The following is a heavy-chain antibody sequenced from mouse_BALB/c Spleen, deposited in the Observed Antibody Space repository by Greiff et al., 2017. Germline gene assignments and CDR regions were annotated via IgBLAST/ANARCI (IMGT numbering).Heavy chain of an antibody. Sequence: VMLVESGPGLVAPSQSLSITCTVSGFSLTSYDISWIRQPPGKGLEWLGVIWTGGGTNYNSAFMSRLSISKDNSKSQVFLKMNSLQTDDTAIYYCVRGYGFAYWGQGTLVTVSA. CDR2: IWTGGGT. CDR3: VRGYGFAY. V-gene: IGHV2-9-2*01. J-gene: IGHJ3*01. CDR1: GFSLTSYD.